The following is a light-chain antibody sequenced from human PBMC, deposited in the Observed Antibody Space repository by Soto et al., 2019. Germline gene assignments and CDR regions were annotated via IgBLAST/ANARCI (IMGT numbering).Light chain of an antibody. CDR1: QSIGKH. J-gene: IGKJ5*01. CDR2: SVS. Sequence: DIQMTPSPSSLSASVVDTVTITCRASQSIGKHLNWYQQKPGKAPKFLIYSVSSLQSGVPSRFSGSGSGTDFTLTINSLQPEDFATYYCQQGYSSAITFGQGTRLEIK. CDR3: QQGYSSAIT. V-gene: IGKV1-39*01.